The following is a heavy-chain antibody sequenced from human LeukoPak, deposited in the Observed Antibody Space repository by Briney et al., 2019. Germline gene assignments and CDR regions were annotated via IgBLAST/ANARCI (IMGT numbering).Heavy chain of an antibody. V-gene: IGHV3-30-3*01. J-gene: IGHJ4*02. CDR1: GFTFSSYA. CDR3: ARPFYEY. Sequence: GRSLRLSCAASGFTFSSYAMHWVRQAPGKGLEWVAVISYDGSNKYYADSVKGRFTIPRDNSKNTLYLQMNSLRAEDTAVYYCARPFYEYWAREPLVTVPS. CDR2: ISYDGSNK. D-gene: IGHD3-3*01.